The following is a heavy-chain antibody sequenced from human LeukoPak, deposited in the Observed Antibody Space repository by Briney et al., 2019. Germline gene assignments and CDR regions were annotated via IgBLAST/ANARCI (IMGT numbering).Heavy chain of an antibody. V-gene: IGHV3-23*01. CDR3: AKAAEYQLLLLDY. J-gene: IGHJ4*02. D-gene: IGHD2-2*01. Sequence: PGGSLRLSCVASGFTFSDYAMNWVCQAPGKGLEWGSVISTRGSGTYYADSVKGRFTISRDNSKNTRYLQMNSLRAEDTAVYYCAKAAEYQLLLLDYWGQGTLVTVSS. CDR2: ISTRGSGT. CDR1: GFTFSDYA.